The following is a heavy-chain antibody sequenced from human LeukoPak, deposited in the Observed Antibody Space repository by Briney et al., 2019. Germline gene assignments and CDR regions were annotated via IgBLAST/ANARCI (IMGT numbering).Heavy chain of an antibody. D-gene: IGHD3-10*01. CDR2: IYHSGST. V-gene: IGHV4-4*02. J-gene: IGHJ4*02. CDR3: ANIQGSYYD. CDR1: GGSISSNNW. Sequence: SVALSHTCAVSGGSISSNNWWSWVRQSPGKGLEWIGEIYHSGSTNYNPSLKSRVTISLDKSKNQFSLKLSSVTAADTAVYYCANIQGSYYDWGQGTLVTVSS.